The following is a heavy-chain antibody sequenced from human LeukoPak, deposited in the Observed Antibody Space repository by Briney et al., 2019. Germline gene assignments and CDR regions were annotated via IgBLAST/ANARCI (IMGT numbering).Heavy chain of an antibody. D-gene: IGHD7-27*01. CDR1: GFTFSSYG. CDR3: ARTHWGNFDY. Sequence: PGRSLRLSCAASGFTFSSYGMHWVRQAPGKGLEWVAVIWYDGSNKYYADSVKGRFTISRDNAKNSLYLQMNSLRAEDTAVYYCARTHWGNFDYWGQGTLVTVSS. V-gene: IGHV3-33*01. J-gene: IGHJ4*02. CDR2: IWYDGSNK.